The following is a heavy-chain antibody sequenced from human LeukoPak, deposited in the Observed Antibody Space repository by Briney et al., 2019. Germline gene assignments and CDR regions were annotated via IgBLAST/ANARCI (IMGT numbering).Heavy chain of an antibody. D-gene: IGHD1-26*01. Sequence: GASVKVSYKASGYTFTGYYMHWVRQAPGQGLEWMGWINPNSGGTNYAQKFQGRVTMTRDTSTSTAYMELRSLRSDDTAVYYCARRYEWELPPDYYYYGMDVWGQGTTVTVSS. CDR3: ARRYEWELPPDYYYYGMDV. J-gene: IGHJ6*02. V-gene: IGHV1-2*02. CDR1: GYTFTGYY. CDR2: INPNSGGT.